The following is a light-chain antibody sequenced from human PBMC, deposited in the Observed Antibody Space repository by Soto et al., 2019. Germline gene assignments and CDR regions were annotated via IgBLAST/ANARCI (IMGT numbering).Light chain of an antibody. CDR1: SSDVGGYNY. Sequence: QSALTQPPSASGSPGQSVTISCTGTSSDVGGYNYVCWYQQYPGKAPKLIISQVYKRPSGVPDRLSGSKSGNTASLTVSGLQAEDEADYYCSSFSGTNTVVFGGGTKLTVL. V-gene: IGLV2-8*01. CDR2: QVY. J-gene: IGLJ2*01. CDR3: SSFSGTNTVV.